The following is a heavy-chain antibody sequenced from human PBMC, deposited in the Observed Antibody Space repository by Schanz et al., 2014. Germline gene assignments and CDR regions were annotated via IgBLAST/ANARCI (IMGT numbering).Heavy chain of an antibody. CDR1: RFTFSSYA. Sequence: DVQLVESGGGLVQPGGSLRLACAASRFTFSSYAMSWVRQAPGKGLEWVSVIYSGGSTYYADSVKGRFTISRDNSKNTLYLQMNSLRAEDTAVYYCARDRWDWNNAFDIWGQGTMVTVSS. V-gene: IGHV3-66*01. CDR3: ARDRWDWNNAFDI. J-gene: IGHJ3*02. CDR2: IYSGGST. D-gene: IGHD1-1*01.